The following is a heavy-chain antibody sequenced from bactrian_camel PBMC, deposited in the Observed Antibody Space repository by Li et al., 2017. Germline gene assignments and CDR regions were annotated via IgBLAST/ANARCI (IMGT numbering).Heavy chain of an antibody. CDR2: IDADGET. CDR1: GFTLSSIY. J-gene: IGHJ4*01. D-gene: IGHD1*01. V-gene: IGHV3S10*01. Sequence: VQLVESGGGSVQAGESLRLSCAASGFTLSSIYMTWIRQVSGQEREGVASIDADGETSYADSVKGRFTVSRDNGKNSVYLQMDSLKLEDTAMYYCAANFGPYCSGPYLARRANFEGRGTQVTVS.